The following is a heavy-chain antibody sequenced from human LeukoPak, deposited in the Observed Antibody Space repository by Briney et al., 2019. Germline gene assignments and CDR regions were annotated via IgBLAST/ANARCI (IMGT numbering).Heavy chain of an antibody. D-gene: IGHD2-15*01. Sequence: GGSLRLSCEASGFTLGSYAMSWVRQAPGKGLEWVSGISASGLTTYYGDSVRGRFTISRDNSKNTLFLQMNSLRAEDTAIYYCAKNGDRGAYCSGGSCYPYYYYNMDVWGKGTTVTISS. V-gene: IGHV3-23*01. CDR3: AKNGDRGAYCSGGSCYPYYYYNMDV. CDR2: ISASGLTT. J-gene: IGHJ6*03. CDR1: GFTLGSYA.